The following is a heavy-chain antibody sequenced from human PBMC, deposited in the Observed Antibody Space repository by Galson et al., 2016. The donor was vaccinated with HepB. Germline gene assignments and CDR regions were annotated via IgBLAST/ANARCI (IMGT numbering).Heavy chain of an antibody. V-gene: IGHV3-15*01. Sequence: SLRLSCATSGFTFNYAWMSWVRHTPGKGLEWVGRIKDKTEGETTHYAAPVRGRFNISRDDSKNTLYLPMNSLKTEEPAVYYCTTMRPEIFGVPHNFEHWGLGTLVTVSS. D-gene: IGHD3-3*01. CDR2: IKDKTEGETT. CDR1: GFTFNYAW. CDR3: TTMRPEIFGVPHNFEH. J-gene: IGHJ4*01.